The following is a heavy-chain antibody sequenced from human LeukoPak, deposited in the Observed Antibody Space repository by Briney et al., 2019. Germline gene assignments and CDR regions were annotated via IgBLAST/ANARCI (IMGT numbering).Heavy chain of an antibody. CDR1: GFTVSSNY. V-gene: IGHV4-59*08. D-gene: IGHD2-21*01. CDR3: ARHEFASPFDS. Sequence: GSLRLSCAASGFTVSSNYMSWIRQSPGKGLEWVGYIYYTGDSNSNPSLKSRVAISLDTSKNQISLNIVSVTAADTAVYYCARHEFASPFDSWGQGTLVTVSS. J-gene: IGHJ4*02. CDR2: IYYTGDS.